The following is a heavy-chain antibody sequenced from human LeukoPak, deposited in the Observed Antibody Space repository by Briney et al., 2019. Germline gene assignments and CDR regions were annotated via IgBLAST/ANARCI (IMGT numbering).Heavy chain of an antibody. CDR2: IYSVGST. V-gene: IGHV3-53*01. J-gene: IGHJ4*02. CDR1: GFTVSSNY. D-gene: IGHD3-22*01. Sequence: GGSLRLSCAASGFTVSSNYMSWVRQAPGKGLEWVSVIYSVGSTYYADSVKGRFTISRDNSKNTLYLQMNSLRAEDTAVYYCARARLYYYDSSGYQYYFDYWGQGTLVTVSS. CDR3: ARARLYYYDSSGYQYYFDY.